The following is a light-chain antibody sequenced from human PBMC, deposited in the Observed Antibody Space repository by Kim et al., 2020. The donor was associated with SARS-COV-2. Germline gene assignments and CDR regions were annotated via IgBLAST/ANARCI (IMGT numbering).Light chain of an antibody. V-gene: IGKV3-11*01. J-gene: IGKJ1*01. Sequence: LSPGERATLSCRASQSVSSQLAWYQPTPGQAPRLLMYDVSNRATGIPDRFSGSGSGTDFTLTISSLEPEDFALYYCQQRYSWPVTFGQGTKVDIK. CDR3: QQRYSWPVT. CDR2: DVS. CDR1: QSVSSQ.